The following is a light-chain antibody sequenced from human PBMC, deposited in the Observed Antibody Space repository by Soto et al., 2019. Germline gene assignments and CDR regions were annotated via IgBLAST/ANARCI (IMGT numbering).Light chain of an antibody. CDR1: QTSSSW. Sequence: IKMNQSPSTLSGTVGDRVTITCRASQTSSSWLAWYQQKPGKAPKLLIYKASTLKSGVPSRFSGSGSGTEFTLTISSLQPDDFATYYCQHYNSYSEAFGQGTKVDIK. V-gene: IGKV1-5*03. CDR2: KAS. CDR3: QHYNSYSEA. J-gene: IGKJ1*01.